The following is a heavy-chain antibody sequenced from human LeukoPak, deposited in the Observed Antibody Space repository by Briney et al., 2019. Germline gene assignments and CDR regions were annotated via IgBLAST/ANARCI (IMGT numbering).Heavy chain of an antibody. D-gene: IGHD2-2*01. CDR1: GFTFSNYN. CDR3: ARVIQLSFDY. Sequence: GGSLRLSCAASGFTFSNYNMNWVRQAPGKGLEWVSSITSSSTYIYYADSVKGRFTISRDNAKNSLYLQMNSLRAEDTAVYYCARVIQLSFDYWGQGTLVTVSS. CDR2: ITSSSTYI. V-gene: IGHV3-21*01. J-gene: IGHJ4*02.